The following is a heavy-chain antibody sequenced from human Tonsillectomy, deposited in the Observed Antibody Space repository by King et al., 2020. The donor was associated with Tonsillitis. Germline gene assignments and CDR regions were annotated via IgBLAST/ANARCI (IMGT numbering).Heavy chain of an antibody. Sequence: VQLQQWGAGLLKPSETLSLTCAVYNGSFSGHYWSWIRRPPGKGLEWIGEINQSGSTNYNPSLKSPVTISLDTSKSQFTLRLSSVTAADTAVYYCARGVAAVATNFDYWGQGILVTVSS. CDR3: ARGVAAVATNFDY. CDR2: INQSGST. D-gene: IGHD6-19*01. CDR1: NGSFSGHY. J-gene: IGHJ4*02. V-gene: IGHV4-34*01.